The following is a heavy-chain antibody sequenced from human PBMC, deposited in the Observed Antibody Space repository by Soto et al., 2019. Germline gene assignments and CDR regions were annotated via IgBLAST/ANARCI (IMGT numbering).Heavy chain of an antibody. V-gene: IGHV1-18*01. Sequence: QVQLVQSGPEVRKPGASVKVSCKASGYTFRDYGIAWVRQAPGQGLEWMGWISAFNGHTNYAQKFQGRVTVTADASTATAHMELRSLRPDDTAMYFCARGKGYGYDHWGQGTLVTVSS. CDR2: ISAFNGHT. J-gene: IGHJ4*02. D-gene: IGHD5-12*01. CDR3: ARGKGYGYDH. CDR1: GYTFRDYG.